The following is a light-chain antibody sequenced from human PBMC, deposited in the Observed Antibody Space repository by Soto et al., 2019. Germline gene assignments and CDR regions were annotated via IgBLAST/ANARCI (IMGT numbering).Light chain of an antibody. CDR1: QSVNREL. CDR3: QHQCGSPAYT. Sequence: EIIFTQSPGTLSLSPGHRATLSCWGSQSVNRELLAWYQQKPGQAPRLLMYQTPIRASGVPHRFISSGSGTDDSLTTSGLQDEDDLVDYCQHQCGSPAYTFGRGTKLEI. CDR2: QTP. J-gene: IGKJ2*01. V-gene: IGKV3-20*01.